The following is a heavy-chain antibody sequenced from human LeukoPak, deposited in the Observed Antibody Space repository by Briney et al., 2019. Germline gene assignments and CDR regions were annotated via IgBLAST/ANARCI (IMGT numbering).Heavy chain of an antibody. CDR1: GSTFSRYW. Sequence: EGSLRLSCAASGSTFSRYWMSWARQAPGKGLEWVANIKQDGSEKYYVDSVKGRFTISRDNAKNSLYLQMNSLRAEDTAVYYCGRDVSRGAGGAFDIWGQGTMVTVSS. V-gene: IGHV3-7*01. CDR3: GRDVSRGAGGAFDI. CDR2: IKQDGSEK. J-gene: IGHJ3*02. D-gene: IGHD2-8*02.